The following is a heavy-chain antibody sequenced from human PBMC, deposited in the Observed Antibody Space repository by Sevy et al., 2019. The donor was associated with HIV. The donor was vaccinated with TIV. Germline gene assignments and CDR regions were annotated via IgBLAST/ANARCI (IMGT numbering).Heavy chain of an antibody. V-gene: IGHV1-18*04. D-gene: IGHD3-22*01. CDR3: ARRNSDNSGHYFDY. J-gene: IGHJ4*02. CDR1: GFTFSNYG. Sequence: ASVKVSCKASGFTFSNYGFSWVRQAPRQGLEWMGWISVYNGNINFAQKFQGRVTMTTDTSTTTAYMDLRSLRSDDTAVYYCARRNSDNSGHYFDYWGQGTLVTVSS. CDR2: ISVYNGNI.